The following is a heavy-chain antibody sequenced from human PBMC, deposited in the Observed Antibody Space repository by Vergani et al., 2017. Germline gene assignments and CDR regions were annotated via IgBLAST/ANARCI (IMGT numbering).Heavy chain of an antibody. CDR1: GFTFDDYA. Sequence: EVQLVESGGGLVQPGRSLRLSCAASGFTFDDYAMHWVRQAPGKGLEWVANIKQDGSEKYYVDSVKGRFTISRDNAKNSLYLQMNSLRAEDTAVYYCAGDIVVVPAAIRPGYGMDVWGQGTTVTVSS. V-gene: IGHV3-7*01. CDR3: AGDIVVVPAAIRPGYGMDV. CDR2: IKQDGSEK. D-gene: IGHD2-2*02. J-gene: IGHJ6*02.